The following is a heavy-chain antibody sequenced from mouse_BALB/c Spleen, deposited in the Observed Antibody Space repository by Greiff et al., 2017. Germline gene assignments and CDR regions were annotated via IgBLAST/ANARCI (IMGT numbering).Heavy chain of an antibody. V-gene: IGHV1-55*01. CDR3: ARGTGGDY. J-gene: IGHJ2*01. CDR1: GYNFTSYW. CDR2: IYPGSGST. D-gene: IGHD4-1*01. Sequence: VKLQQPGAELVKPGTSVKLSCKASGYNFTSYWINWVKLRPGQGLEWIGDIYPGSGSTNYNEKFKSKATLTVDTSSSTAYMQLSSLASEDSALYYGARGTGGDYWGQGTTLTVSS.